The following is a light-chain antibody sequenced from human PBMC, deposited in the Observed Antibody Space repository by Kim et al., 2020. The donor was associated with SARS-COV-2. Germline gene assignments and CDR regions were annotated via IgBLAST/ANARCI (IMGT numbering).Light chain of an antibody. CDR3: QQLNSDPLT. V-gene: IGKV1-5*03. CDR2: KAS. J-gene: IGKJ4*01. CDR1: QSISTW. Sequence: DIQMTQSPSTLSASVGDRVTITCRASQSISTWLAWYQQRPGKAPKVLIYKASSLESGVPSRFSGSGSGTEFTLSISSLQPDDFGTYYCQQLNSDPLTFGGGTKVDIK.